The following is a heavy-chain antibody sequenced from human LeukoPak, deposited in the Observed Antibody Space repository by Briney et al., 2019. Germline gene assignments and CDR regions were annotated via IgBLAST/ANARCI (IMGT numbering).Heavy chain of an antibody. D-gene: IGHD1-1*01. CDR1: GYTFTGYY. Sequence: ASVKVSCKASGYTFTGYYMHWVRQAPGQGLEGMGRINPNSGGTNYAQKFQGRVTMTRDTSISTAYMELSRLRSDDTAVYYCARERGYNALFDYWGQGTLVTVSS. V-gene: IGHV1-2*06. J-gene: IGHJ4*02. CDR3: ARERGYNALFDY. CDR2: INPNSGGT.